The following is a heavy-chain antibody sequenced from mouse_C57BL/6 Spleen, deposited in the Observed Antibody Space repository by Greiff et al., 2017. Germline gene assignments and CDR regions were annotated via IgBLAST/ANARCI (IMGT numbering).Heavy chain of an antibody. Sequence: QVQLKQPGAELVKPGASVKLSCKASGYTFTSYWMHWVKQRPGRGLEWIGRIDPNSGGTKYNEKFKSKATLTVDKPSSTAYMQLSSLTSEDSAVYYCAREGLYYGSSVYWYFDVWGTGTTVTVSS. CDR2: IDPNSGGT. J-gene: IGHJ1*03. D-gene: IGHD1-1*01. CDR1: GYTFTSYW. CDR3: AREGLYYGSSVYWYFDV. V-gene: IGHV1-72*01.